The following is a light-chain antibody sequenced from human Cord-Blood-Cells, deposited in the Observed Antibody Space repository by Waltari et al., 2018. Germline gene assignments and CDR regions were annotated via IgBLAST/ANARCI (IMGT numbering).Light chain of an antibody. CDR3: CSYAGSPWV. Sequence: QSALTQPRSVSGSPGPSVTISCTGTSSAVGGYTYVSCYQQHPGKAPKLMIYDVSKRPSGVPDRFSGSKSGNTASLTISGLQAEDEADYYCCSYAGSPWVFGGGTKLTVL. CDR1: SSAVGGYTY. V-gene: IGLV2-11*01. CDR2: DVS. J-gene: IGLJ3*02.